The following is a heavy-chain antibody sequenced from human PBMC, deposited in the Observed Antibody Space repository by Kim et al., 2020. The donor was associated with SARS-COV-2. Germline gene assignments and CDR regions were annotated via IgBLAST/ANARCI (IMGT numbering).Heavy chain of an antibody. D-gene: IGHD3-10*01. CDR3: ARVTMIRGARRGYDP. V-gene: IGHV3-74*01. Sequence: DSVEDRFTISRDNAKNTLYLQMNSLRAEDTAVYYCARVTMIRGARRGYDPWGQGTLVTVSS. J-gene: IGHJ5*02.